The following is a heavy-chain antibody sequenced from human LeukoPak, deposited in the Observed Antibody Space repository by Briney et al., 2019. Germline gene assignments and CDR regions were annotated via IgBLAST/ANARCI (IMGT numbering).Heavy chain of an antibody. CDR2: LS. Sequence: GGSLRLSCAASGFTVITNDMTWVRHVPGKGLEWVSVLSDSVQGRFTISRVNSLYLEMNSMSPDDPTVNYCARGVEPLAAHNLAYWGKGTLVTVSS. CDR1: GFTVITND. V-gene: IGHV3-53*01. J-gene: IGHJ4*02. CDR3: ARGVEPLAAHNLAY. D-gene: IGHD1-14*01.